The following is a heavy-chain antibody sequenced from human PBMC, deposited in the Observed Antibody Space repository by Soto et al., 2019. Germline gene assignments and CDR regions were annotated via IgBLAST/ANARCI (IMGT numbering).Heavy chain of an antibody. D-gene: IGHD3-10*01. J-gene: IGHJ3*01. CDR2: IYYSGST. V-gene: IGHV4-61*01. CDR3: ARDRRVRGVIRLGDV. CDR1: GDSYSISTYS. Sequence: SETLSLTCNTSGDSYSISTYSWSWLRQPPGKGLEWIAYIYYSGSTNYNPSLKSRVTISVDTSKNQFSLKLSSVTAADTAVYYCARDRRVRGVIRLGDVWGQGTMVTVS.